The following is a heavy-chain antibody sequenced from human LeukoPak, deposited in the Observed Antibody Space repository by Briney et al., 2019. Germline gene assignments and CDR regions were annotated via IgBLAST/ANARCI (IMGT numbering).Heavy chain of an antibody. Sequence: GGSLRLSCAASGFTFSDYYMSWIRQAPGKGLEWISYISSSGSTIYYADSVKGRFTISRDNAKNSLYLQMNSLRAEDTAVYYCARIAVAGIYYFDYWGQGTLVTVSS. V-gene: IGHV3-11*04. J-gene: IGHJ4*02. D-gene: IGHD6-19*01. CDR1: GFTFSDYY. CDR3: ARIAVAGIYYFDY. CDR2: ISSSGSTI.